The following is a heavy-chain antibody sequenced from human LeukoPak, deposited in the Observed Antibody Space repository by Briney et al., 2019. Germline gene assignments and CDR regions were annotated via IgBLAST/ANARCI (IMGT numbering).Heavy chain of an antibody. D-gene: IGHD1-26*01. V-gene: IGHV4-59*01. CDR3: ASSTKWELQSDY. Sequence: SETLSLTCTVSGGSISSYYWSWIRQPPGKGLEWIGYIYYSGSTNYNPSLKSRVTISVDTSKNQFSLKLSSVTAADTAVYYCASSTKWELQSDYWGQGTLVTVSS. J-gene: IGHJ4*02. CDR2: IYYSGST. CDR1: GGSISSYY.